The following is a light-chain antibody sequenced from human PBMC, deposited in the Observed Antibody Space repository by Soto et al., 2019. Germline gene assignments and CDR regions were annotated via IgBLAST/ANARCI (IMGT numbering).Light chain of an antibody. CDR2: DTS. V-gene: IGLV7-46*01. CDR3: LLSYVDARPVV. CDR1: TGAVTSSHY. Sequence: QAVVTQEPSLTVSPGGTVTLTCGSSTGAVTSSHYPYWFQQKPGQAPRTLIYDTSTKHSWTPARFSGSLLGGKAALTLSGAQPEDEDDYYCLLSYVDARPVVFGGGTKLTVL. J-gene: IGLJ2*01.